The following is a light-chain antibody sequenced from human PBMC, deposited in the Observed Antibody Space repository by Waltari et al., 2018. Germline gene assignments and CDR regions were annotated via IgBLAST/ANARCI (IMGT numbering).Light chain of an antibody. CDR2: NTN. J-gene: IGLJ2*01. CDR1: SSNTGNNN. Sequence: QSVLTQPPSASGTPGQRVTISCSGSSSNTGNNNVTWYQQLPGTAPKLLVYNTNQRPSGVPDRFSGSKSGTSASLAISGLQSEDEAHYYCAAWDDSVIVVFGGGTKLTVL. CDR3: AAWDDSVIVV. V-gene: IGLV1-44*01.